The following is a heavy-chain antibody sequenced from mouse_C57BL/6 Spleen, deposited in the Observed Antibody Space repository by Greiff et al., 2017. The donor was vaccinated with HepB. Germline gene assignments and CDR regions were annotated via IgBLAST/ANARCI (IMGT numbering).Heavy chain of an antibody. Sequence: VQLQQSGPELVKPGASVKISCKASGYAFSSSWMNWVKQGPGKGLEWIGRIYPGDGDTNYNGKFKGKATLTADKSSSTAYMQLSSLTSEDSAVYFCARRGELLYFDYWGQGTTLTVSS. V-gene: IGHV1-82*01. CDR2: IYPGDGDT. CDR3: ARRGELLYFDY. CDR1: GYAFSSSW. J-gene: IGHJ2*01. D-gene: IGHD2-1*01.